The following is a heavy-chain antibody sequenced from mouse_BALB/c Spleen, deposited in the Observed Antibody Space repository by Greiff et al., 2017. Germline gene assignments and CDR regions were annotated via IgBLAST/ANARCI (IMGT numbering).Heavy chain of an antibody. D-gene: IGHD1-1*02. J-gene: IGHJ4*01. CDR2: ISSGGSYT. CDR1: GFTFSSYG. CDR3: ARHGGNYGGAMDY. V-gene: IGHV5-6*01. Sequence: EVKLMESGGDLVKPGGSLKLSCAASGFTFSSYGMSWVRQTPDKRLEWVATISSGGSYTYYPDSVKGRFTISRDNAKNTLYLQMSSLKSEDTAMYYCARHGGNYGGAMDYWGQGTSVTVSS.